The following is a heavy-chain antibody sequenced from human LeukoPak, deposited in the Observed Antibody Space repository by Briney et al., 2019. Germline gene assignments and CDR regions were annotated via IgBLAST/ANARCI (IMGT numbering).Heavy chain of an antibody. CDR3: ARGAEYYAIWRGYAGYSDY. CDR2: IYHRGST. J-gene: IGHJ4*02. D-gene: IGHD3-3*01. V-gene: IGHV4-38-2*02. Sequence: SETLSLTCTVSGYSISNGYYWGWIRPPPGKGLEWVGSIYHRGSTYYNPSLTSRVTISLDRSKKKFSLKLTSVTAADTAVYFCARGAEYYAIWRGYAGYSDYWGQGISVTVSS. CDR1: GYSISNGYY.